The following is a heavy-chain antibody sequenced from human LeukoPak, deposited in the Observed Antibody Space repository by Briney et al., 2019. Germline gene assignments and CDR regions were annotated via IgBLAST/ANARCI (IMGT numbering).Heavy chain of an antibody. CDR3: ARQFRDSSGYYSYYFDY. V-gene: IGHV5-51*01. Sequence: GESLKTSCKGSGYSFTSYWISWVRQMPARGLEWRGIIYPGDSDTRYSPSFQGQVTISADKSISTAYLQWSSLKASDTAMYYCARQFRDSSGYYSYYFDYWGQGTLVTVSS. CDR2: IYPGDSDT. CDR1: GYSFTSYW. D-gene: IGHD3-22*01. J-gene: IGHJ4*02.